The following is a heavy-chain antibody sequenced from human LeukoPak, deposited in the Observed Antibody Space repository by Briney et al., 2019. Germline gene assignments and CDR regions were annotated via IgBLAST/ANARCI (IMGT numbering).Heavy chain of an antibody. Sequence: ASVKVSCKASGYTFTGYYMYWVRQAPGQGLEWMGRINPNSGGTNYAQKFQGRVTMTRDTSISTAYMELSRLRSDDTAVYYCARVFWSGYYYYGMDVWGQGTTVTVSS. CDR1: GYTFTGYY. CDR2: INPNSGGT. V-gene: IGHV1-2*06. D-gene: IGHD3-3*01. J-gene: IGHJ6*02. CDR3: ARVFWSGYYYYGMDV.